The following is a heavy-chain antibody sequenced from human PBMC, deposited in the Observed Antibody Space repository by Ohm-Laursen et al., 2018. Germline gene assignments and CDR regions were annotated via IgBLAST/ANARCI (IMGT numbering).Heavy chain of an antibody. CDR1: GYTFTGYY. Sequence: ASVKVSCNASGYTFTGYYMHWVRQAPGQGLEWMGWINPNSGGTNYAQKFQGRVTMTRDTSISTAYMELSRLRSDDTAVYYCSAAAGTWYFDLWGRGTLVTVSS. CDR2: INPNSGGT. J-gene: IGHJ2*01. D-gene: IGHD6-13*01. V-gene: IGHV1-2*02. CDR3: SAAAGTWYFDL.